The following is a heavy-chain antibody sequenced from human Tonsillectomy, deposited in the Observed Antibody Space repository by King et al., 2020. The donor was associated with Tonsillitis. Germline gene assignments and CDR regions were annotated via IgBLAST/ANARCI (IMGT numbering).Heavy chain of an antibody. Sequence: QLVQSGAEVKKPGASVKVSCKVSGYTLTELSMHWVRQAPGKGLEWMGGFDPEDGETIYAQKFQGSVTMTEDTSTDTAYMELSSLRSEDTAVYYCAASMGATWDDAFDIWGQGTMVTVSS. CDR2: FDPEDGET. CDR3: AASMGATWDDAFDI. D-gene: IGHD1-26*01. CDR1: GYTLTELS. J-gene: IGHJ3*02. V-gene: IGHV1-24*01.